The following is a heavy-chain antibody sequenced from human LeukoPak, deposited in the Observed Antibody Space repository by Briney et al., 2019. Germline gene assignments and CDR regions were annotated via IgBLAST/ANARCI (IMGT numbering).Heavy chain of an antibody. V-gene: IGHV1-2*02. CDR3: ARAPLGGSLDFDY. J-gene: IGHJ4*02. CDR1: GYIFSDYY. CDR2: INPKSGAA. Sequence: ASVKVSCKASGYIFSDYYMHWVWQAPGQGLEWLGWINPKSGAADYAQQFRGRVTMTRDTSINTDYMEMKRVTSDDTAVYYCARAPLGGSLDFDYWGQGTLVTVSS. D-gene: IGHD1-26*01.